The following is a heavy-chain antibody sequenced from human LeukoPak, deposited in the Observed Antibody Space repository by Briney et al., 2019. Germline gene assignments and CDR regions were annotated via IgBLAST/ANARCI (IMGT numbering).Heavy chain of an antibody. V-gene: IGHV4-4*07. CDR3: AREGGSSWPPGSGYYYYMDV. CDR1: GGSISSYY. CDR2: IYTSGYT. J-gene: IGHJ6*03. Sequence: NPSETLSLTCTVSGGSISSYYWSWIRQPAGMGLEWIGRIYTSGYTNYNPSLKSRVTMSVDTSKNQLSLKLSSVTAADTAVYYCAREGGSSWPPGSGYYYYMDVWGKGTTVTVSS. D-gene: IGHD6-13*01.